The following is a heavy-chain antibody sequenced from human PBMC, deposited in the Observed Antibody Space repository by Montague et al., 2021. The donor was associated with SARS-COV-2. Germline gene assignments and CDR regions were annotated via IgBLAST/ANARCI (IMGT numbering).Heavy chain of an antibody. CDR3: ASSGITLTGLDAFDI. D-gene: IGHD3-9*01. CDR2: IYYRSKWDS. CDR1: GDSVSSKSVA. J-gene: IGHJ3*02. Sequence: CAISGDSVSSKSVAWNWIRQSPSRGLEWLGRIYYRSKWDSDYAESVKRRLVITPDTSKNQVSLQLNSVIPGDTAVYFCASSGITLTGLDAFDIWGQGTMVTVSS. V-gene: IGHV6-1*01.